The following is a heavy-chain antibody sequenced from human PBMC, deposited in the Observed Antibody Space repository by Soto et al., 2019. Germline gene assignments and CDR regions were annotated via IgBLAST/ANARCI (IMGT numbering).Heavy chain of an antibody. V-gene: IGHV1-18*04. CDR1: GYMFTTYG. D-gene: IGHD6-6*01. CDR2: IRAYHGNK. J-gene: IGHJ4*02. CDR3: ARTGGGMAARPLEY. Sequence: QVQLVQSGGEVKKPGASVEVSCRTSGYMFTTYGMSWVRQAPGQGLEWMAWIRAYHGNKKYAQKFPGRVTKTTDPSTSPVAMELSKLTSDDTGTYFCARTGGGMAARPLEYWGQGTLVTVSS.